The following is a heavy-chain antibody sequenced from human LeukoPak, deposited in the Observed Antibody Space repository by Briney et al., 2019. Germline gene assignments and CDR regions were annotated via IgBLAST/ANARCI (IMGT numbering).Heavy chain of an antibody. Sequence: SVKVSCKASGGTFSSYAISWLGQAPGQGLDGMGGIIPIFGTANYAQKFQGRVTTTADESTSTAYMELSSLRSEDTAVYYCARDSGWYFDYWGQGTLVTVSS. D-gene: IGHD6-19*01. V-gene: IGHV1-69*13. CDR3: ARDSGWYFDY. CDR1: GGTFSSYA. J-gene: IGHJ4*02. CDR2: IIPIFGTA.